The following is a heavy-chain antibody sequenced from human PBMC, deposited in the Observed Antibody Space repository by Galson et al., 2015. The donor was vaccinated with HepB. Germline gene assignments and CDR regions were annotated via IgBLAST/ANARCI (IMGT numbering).Heavy chain of an antibody. CDR3: ARLRPPRRTPAALWFDP. D-gene: IGHD2-2*01. Sequence: QSGAEVKKPGESLRISCKGSGYSFTSYWISWVRQMPGKGLEWMGRIDPSDSYTNYSPSFQGHVTISADKSISTAYLQWGSLKASDTAMDYCARLRPPRRTPAALWFDPWGQGTLVTVSS. V-gene: IGHV5-10-1*01. CDR1: GYSFTSYW. J-gene: IGHJ5*02. CDR2: IDPSDSYT.